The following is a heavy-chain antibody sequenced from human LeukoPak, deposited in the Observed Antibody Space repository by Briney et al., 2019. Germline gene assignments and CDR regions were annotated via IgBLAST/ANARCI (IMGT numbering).Heavy chain of an antibody. J-gene: IGHJ5*02. CDR3: ARDNSVGDIAWWFDP. V-gene: IGHV1-46*01. Sequence: ASVKVSCKASGYSFTSHYMHWMRQAPGQGLEWMGLINPSGSSTLYAQKFQGRVTMTRDMSTTTDYMKLSSLRSVDTAVYYCARDNSVGDIAWWFDPWGQGTLVTVSS. D-gene: IGHD3-16*02. CDR1: GYSFTSHY. CDR2: INPSGSST.